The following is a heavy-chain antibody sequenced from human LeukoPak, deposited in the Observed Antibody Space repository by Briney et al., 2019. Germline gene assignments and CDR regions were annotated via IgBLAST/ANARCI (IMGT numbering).Heavy chain of an antibody. Sequence: GGSLRLSCAASGFTFSSYWMSWVRQAPGKGLEWVSYISSSSSTIYYADSVKGRFTISRDNAKNSLYLQMNSLRAEDTAVYHCARGAKTWEDWGQGTMVTVSS. V-gene: IGHV3-48*01. J-gene: IGHJ3*01. CDR1: GFTFSSYW. CDR2: ISSSSSTI. D-gene: IGHD1-26*01. CDR3: ARGAKTWED.